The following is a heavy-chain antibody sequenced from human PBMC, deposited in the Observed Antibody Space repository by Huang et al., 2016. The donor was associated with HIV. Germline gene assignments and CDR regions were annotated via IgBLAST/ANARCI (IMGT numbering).Heavy chain of an antibody. Sequence: EVQLVESGGGLVQPGGSLRLSCAASGFSFSSSGMSWVRQVPGKGLEWVANIREDEGDKSHVDSVKGRFTSSRDNAKNSLYLQMDSLGVGDTAVYYCARDQEGALDYWGQGVLVTVSS. CDR2: IREDEGDK. D-gene: IGHD3-16*01. J-gene: IGHJ4*02. CDR3: ARDQEGALDY. V-gene: IGHV3-7*01. CDR1: GFSFSSSG.